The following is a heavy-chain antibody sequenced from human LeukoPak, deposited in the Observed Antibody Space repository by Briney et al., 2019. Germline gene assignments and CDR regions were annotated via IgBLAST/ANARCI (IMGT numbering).Heavy chain of an antibody. J-gene: IGHJ4*02. Sequence: GRSLRLSCAASGFTLDDYAMHWVRQAPGKGLEWVSGISWNSGSIGYADSVKGRFTISRDNAKNSLYLQMNSLRAEDTALYYCAKDTGYSYGPNIDYWGQGTLVTVSS. CDR1: GFTLDDYA. V-gene: IGHV3-9*01. CDR3: AKDTGYSYGPNIDY. CDR2: ISWNSGSI. D-gene: IGHD5-18*01.